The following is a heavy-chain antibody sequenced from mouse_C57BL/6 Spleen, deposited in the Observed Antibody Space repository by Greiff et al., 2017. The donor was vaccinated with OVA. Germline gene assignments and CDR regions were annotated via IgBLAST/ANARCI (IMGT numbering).Heavy chain of an antibody. Sequence: QVQLQQSGPELVKPGASVKISCKASGYAFSSSWMNWVKQRPGKGLEWIGRIYPGDGDTNYNGKSKGKATLTADKSSSTAYMQLSSLTSEDSAVYFCARLGTTVVALDYWGQGTTLTVSS. CDR2: IYPGDGDT. J-gene: IGHJ2*01. CDR1: GYAFSSSW. D-gene: IGHD1-1*01. V-gene: IGHV1-82*01. CDR3: ARLGTTVVALDY.